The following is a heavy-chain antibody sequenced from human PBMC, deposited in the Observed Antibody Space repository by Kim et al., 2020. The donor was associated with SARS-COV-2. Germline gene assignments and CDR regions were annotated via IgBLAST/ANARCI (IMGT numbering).Heavy chain of an antibody. Sequence: GGSLRLSCAASGFTFSRFALSWVRQAPGKGLEWVSTIYGSGGRTFYPDSVKGRFTISRDESTNTLYLQMNSLKAEDSAVYFCAKRKSSSGYPYYFDYWGQGTLVTVSS. V-gene: IGHV3-23*01. CDR3: AKRKSSSGYPYYFDY. CDR1: GFTFSRFA. D-gene: IGHD3-22*01. J-gene: IGHJ4*02. CDR2: IYGSGGRT.